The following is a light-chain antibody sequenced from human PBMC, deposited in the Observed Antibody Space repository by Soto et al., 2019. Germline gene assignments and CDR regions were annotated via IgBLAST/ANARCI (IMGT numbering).Light chain of an antibody. CDR1: SSDVGGYNY. Sequence: QSALTQPASVSVSPGQSITISCTGTSSDVGGYNYVSWYQQHPGKAPKLMIYDVSNRPSGVSNRFSGSKSGNTASLTISGLQAEDEADYYCSSYTSSSPRVVFGGGTKLTVL. V-gene: IGLV2-14*01. J-gene: IGLJ2*01. CDR3: SSYTSSSPRVV. CDR2: DVS.